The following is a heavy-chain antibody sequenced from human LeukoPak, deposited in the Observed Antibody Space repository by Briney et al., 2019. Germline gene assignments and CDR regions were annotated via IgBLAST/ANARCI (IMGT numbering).Heavy chain of an antibody. CDR2: ISSSGSTI. CDR1: GFTFSDYY. D-gene: IGHD3-22*01. J-gene: IGHJ4*02. CDR3: ARDLTYDSSGYPGGFDY. Sequence: GRSLRLSCAPSGFTFSDYYMSWIRQAPGKGLEWVSYISSSGSTIYYADSVKGRFTISRDNAKNSLYLQMNSLRAEDTAVYYCARDLTYDSSGYPGGFDYWGQGTLVTVSS. V-gene: IGHV3-11*01.